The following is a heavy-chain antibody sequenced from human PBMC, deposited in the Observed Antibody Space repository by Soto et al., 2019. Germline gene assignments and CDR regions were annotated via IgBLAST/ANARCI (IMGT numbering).Heavy chain of an antibody. V-gene: IGHV6-1*01. Sequence: SQTLSRTCAISGNSVSSNSAAWKWIRQSPSRGLEWLGRTYYRSKWYNDYAVSVKSRITINPDTSKNQFSLQLNSVTPEDTAVYYCARGNRRYCSSTSVYTAHYYYERLHVWGKGPTVTVSS. D-gene: IGHD2-2*01. CDR2: TYYRSKWYN. CDR1: GNSVSSNSAA. CDR3: ARGNRRYCSSTSVYTAHYYYERLHV. J-gene: IGHJ6*04.